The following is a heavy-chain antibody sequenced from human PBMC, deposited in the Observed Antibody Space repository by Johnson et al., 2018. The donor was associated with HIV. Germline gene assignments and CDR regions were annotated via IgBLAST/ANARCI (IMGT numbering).Heavy chain of an antibody. V-gene: IGHV3-30*04. Sequence: QVKLVESGGGVVRPGKSLRIYCAVSEFTFSNYAMHWVRLPPGKGLQWVAVISYDGSNKYNAESVKGRFTISRDNSKNTLYLQMNSLRAEDTAVFYCARACRDGYTCDAFDIWGQGTMVTVSS. J-gene: IGHJ3*02. CDR2: ISYDGSNK. D-gene: IGHD5-24*01. CDR3: ARACRDGYTCDAFDI. CDR1: EFTFSNYA.